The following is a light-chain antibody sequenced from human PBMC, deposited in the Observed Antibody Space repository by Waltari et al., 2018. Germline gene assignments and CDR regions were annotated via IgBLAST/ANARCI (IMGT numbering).Light chain of an antibody. CDR2: LEGSGSY. Sequence: QPVLTQSSSASASLGSSVKLSCTLSSRHSDYLIAWHQQQPGKAPRYLMRLEGSGSYNKGSGVPDRFSGSSSGADRYLTISNLQSEDEADYYCETWDRYTWVFGGGTKLTVL. CDR1: SRHSDYL. CDR3: ETWDRYTWV. V-gene: IGLV4-60*03. J-gene: IGLJ3*02.